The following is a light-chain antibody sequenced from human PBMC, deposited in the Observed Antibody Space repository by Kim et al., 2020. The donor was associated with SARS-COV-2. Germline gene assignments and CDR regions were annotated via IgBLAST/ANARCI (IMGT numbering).Light chain of an antibody. J-gene: IGKJ3*01. Sequence: EIVMTQSPATLSVSPGERATLSCRASQSVSTNLAWYQQKPGQAPRLLIYGISIRATGIPARFSGSGSGTEFTLTISSLQSEDFAVYYCQQYSNWPPFTFGPGTKVDIK. CDR2: GIS. CDR3: QQYSNWPPFT. CDR1: QSVSTN. V-gene: IGKV3-15*01.